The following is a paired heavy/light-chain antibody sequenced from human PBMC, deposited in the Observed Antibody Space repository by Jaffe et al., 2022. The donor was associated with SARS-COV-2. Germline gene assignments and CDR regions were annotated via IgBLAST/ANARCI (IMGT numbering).Light chain of an antibody. Sequence: QSVLTQPPSVSGAPGQRVTISCTGSSSNIGAGYDVHWYQQLPGTAPKLLIYGNSNRPSGVPDRFSGSKSGTSASLAISGLQAEDEADYYCQSYDSSLSGSRVFGGGTKLTVL. J-gene: IGLJ3*02. V-gene: IGLV1-40*01. CDR1: SSNIGAGYD. CDR3: QSYDSSLSGSRV. CDR2: GNS.
Heavy chain of an antibody. CDR2: ISSSSSTI. CDR3: ARDSRRPYYYGSGSYYRKYYYYYYMDV. Sequence: EVQLVESGGGLVQPGGSLRLSCAASGFTFSSYSMNWVRQAPGKGLEWVSYISSSSSTIYYADSVKGRFTISRDNAKNSLYLQMNSLRAEDTAVYYCARDSRRPYYYGSGSYYRKYYYYYYMDVWGKGTTVTVSS. D-gene: IGHD3-10*01. V-gene: IGHV3-48*01. CDR1: GFTFSSYS. J-gene: IGHJ6*03.